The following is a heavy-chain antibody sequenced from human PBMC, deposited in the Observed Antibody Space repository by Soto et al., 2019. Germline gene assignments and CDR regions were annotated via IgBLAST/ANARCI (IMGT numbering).Heavy chain of an antibody. CDR1: GGSISSGGYY. CDR3: ARTYYYDSSGYWRPSRGSRGGCNFDY. D-gene: IGHD3-22*01. J-gene: IGHJ4*02. V-gene: IGHV4-31*03. Sequence: SETLSLTCTVSGGSISSGGYYWSWIRQHPXKGLEWIGYIYYSGSTYYNPSLKSRVTISVDTSKNQFSLKLSSVTAADTAVYYCARTYYYDSSGYWRPSRGSRGGCNFDYWGQGTLVTVFS. CDR2: IYYSGST.